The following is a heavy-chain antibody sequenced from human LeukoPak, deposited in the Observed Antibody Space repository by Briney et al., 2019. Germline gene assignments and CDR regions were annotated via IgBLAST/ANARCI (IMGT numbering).Heavy chain of an antibody. Sequence: PSETLSLTCTVSGASIRSSGYYWGWIRQPPGEGLEWIGSVYLSGSTYYNPSLKSRVTISMDTSKNQLSLKLSSVTAADTAEYYCARTYYYDSSGSYSGIYYFDYWGQGTLVTVSS. CDR3: ARTYYYDSSGSYSGIYYFDY. CDR1: GASIRSSGYY. J-gene: IGHJ4*02. D-gene: IGHD3-22*01. CDR2: VYLSGST. V-gene: IGHV4-39*01.